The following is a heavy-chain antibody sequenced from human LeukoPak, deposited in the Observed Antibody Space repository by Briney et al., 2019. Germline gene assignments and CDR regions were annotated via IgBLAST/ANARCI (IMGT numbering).Heavy chain of an antibody. J-gene: IGHJ5*02. D-gene: IGHD3-3*01. CDR1: GGSFSGYY. CDR2: INHSGST. CDR3: ARSAKVEWLLYYRSDWFAP. Sequence: SETLSLTCAVYGGSFSGYYWSWIRQPPGKGLEWIGEINHSGSTNYNPSLKSRVTISVDTSKNQFSLKLSSVTAADTAVYYCARSAKVEWLLYYRSDWFAPWGRGTLVTVSS. V-gene: IGHV4-34*01.